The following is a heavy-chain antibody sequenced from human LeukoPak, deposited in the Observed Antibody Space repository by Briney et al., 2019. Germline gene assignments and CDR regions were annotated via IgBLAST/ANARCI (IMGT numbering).Heavy chain of an antibody. CDR2: IAGSDTTT. V-gene: IGHV3-48*03. D-gene: IGHD3-22*01. CDR3: TTLGYHLDS. J-gene: IGHJ4*02. CDR1: GFAFSAYE. Sequence: GSPRLSCAAPGFAFSAYEMNWVRQAPGKGVEWVSYIAGSDTTTHYADSVKGRFTIFRDNAKNSLYLQMNRLRAEDTALYYCTTLGYHLDSWGQGTLVTVSS.